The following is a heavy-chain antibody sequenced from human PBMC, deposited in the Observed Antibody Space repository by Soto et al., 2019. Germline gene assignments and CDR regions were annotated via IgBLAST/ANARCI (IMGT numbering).Heavy chain of an antibody. Sequence: QVQLVQSGAEVKKPGASVKVSCKASGYTFTSYAMHWVLQAPGQRLEWMGWINAGNGNTKYSQKFQGRVTITRDTSATTAYMELSSLRSEDTAVYYCAREGDSGYDIDYWGQGTLVTVSS. D-gene: IGHD5-12*01. V-gene: IGHV1-3*01. J-gene: IGHJ4*02. CDR2: INAGNGNT. CDR1: GYTFTSYA. CDR3: AREGDSGYDIDY.